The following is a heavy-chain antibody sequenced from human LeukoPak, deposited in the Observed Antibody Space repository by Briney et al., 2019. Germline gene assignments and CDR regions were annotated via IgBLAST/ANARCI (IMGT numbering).Heavy chain of an antibody. Sequence: GGSLRLSCAASGSTFSSYNMHWVRQAPGKGLEWISYISSSSSIIYYADSVKGRFTISRDNAKNSLYLQMNSLTAADTAVYYCARLSHDSSGYYWEDYFDYWGQGTLVTVSS. J-gene: IGHJ4*02. CDR2: ISSSSSII. D-gene: IGHD3-22*01. CDR1: GSTFSSYN. V-gene: IGHV3-48*01. CDR3: ARLSHDSSGYYWEDYFDY.